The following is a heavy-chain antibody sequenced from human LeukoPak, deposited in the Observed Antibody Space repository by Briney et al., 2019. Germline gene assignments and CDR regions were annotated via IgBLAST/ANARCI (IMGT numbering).Heavy chain of an antibody. V-gene: IGHV4-4*07. J-gene: IGHJ6*03. CDR2: IYTSGST. CDR1: GGSISSYY. Sequence: SETLSLTCTVSGGSISSYYWSWIRQPAGKGLEWIGRIYTSGSTNYNPSLKSRVTMSVDTSKNQFSLKLSSVTAADTAVYYCARSGHYDSWSGYYKFIGNYYYYYMDVWGKGTTVTVSS. CDR3: ARSGHYDSWSGYYKFIGNYYYYYMDV. D-gene: IGHD3-3*01.